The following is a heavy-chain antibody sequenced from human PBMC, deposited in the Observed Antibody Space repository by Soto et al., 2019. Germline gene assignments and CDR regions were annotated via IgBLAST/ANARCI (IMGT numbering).Heavy chain of an antibody. V-gene: IGHV4-31*02. CDR3: AQALVFTGGDGFDI. Sequence: QVRLQEWGPGLVKPSQTLSLKCSVSGGSITTGGRYWSWIRQLPGKGLGWIGDIYYSGNTYYNASLKSRVGISVEAAKNQFSLKLRSVTAADTAVYYCAQALVFTGGDGFDIWGQGRLVTVSS. CDR1: GGSITTGGRY. D-gene: IGHD1-1*01. J-gene: IGHJ3*02. CDR2: IYYSGNT.